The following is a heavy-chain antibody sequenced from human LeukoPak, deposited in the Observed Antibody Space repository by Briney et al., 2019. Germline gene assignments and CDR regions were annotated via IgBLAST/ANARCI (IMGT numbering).Heavy chain of an antibody. CDR1: GGSICSGSYY. D-gene: IGHD4-17*01. Sequence: PSETLSLTCTVSGGSICSGSYYGSWIRQPAGKGLEWIGRIYTSGGTNYNPSLKSRVTISVDTSKNQFSLKLSSVTAADTAVYYCSSDRAVTTSDYYMDVWGQGTTVTVSS. V-gene: IGHV4-61*02. J-gene: IGHJ6*03. CDR2: IYTSGGT. CDR3: SSDRAVTTSDYYMDV.